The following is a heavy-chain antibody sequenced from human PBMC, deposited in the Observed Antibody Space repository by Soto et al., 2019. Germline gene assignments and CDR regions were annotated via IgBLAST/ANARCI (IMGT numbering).Heavy chain of an antibody. CDR2: INHSGST. D-gene: IGHD4-17*01. V-gene: IGHV4-34*01. CDR3: ASSYGGNSYYYYYYGMDV. J-gene: IGHJ6*02. CDR1: GGSFRGYY. Sequence: SETLSLTCDAWGGSFRGYYWSWIRQPPGKGLEWVGEINHSGSTNYNPSLKSRVTISGDTPKNQCSLKLRSVTAADTAVYYCASSYGGNSYYYYYYGMDVWGQGTRVTVSS.